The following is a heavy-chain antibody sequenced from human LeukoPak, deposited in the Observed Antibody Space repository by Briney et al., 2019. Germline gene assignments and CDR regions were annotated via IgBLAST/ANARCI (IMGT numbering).Heavy chain of an antibody. CDR3: ARGGGGYCSSTSCYVLFNWFDP. CDR1: GGTFSSYA. J-gene: IGHJ5*02. D-gene: IGHD2-2*01. CDR2: IIPIFGTA. Sequence: ASVKVSCKASGGTFSSYAISWVRQAPGQGLEWMGGIIPIFGTANYAQKFQGRVTITTDESTSTAYMELSSLRSEDTAVYYCARGGGGYCSSTSCYVLFNWFDPWGQGTLVTVPS. V-gene: IGHV1-69*05.